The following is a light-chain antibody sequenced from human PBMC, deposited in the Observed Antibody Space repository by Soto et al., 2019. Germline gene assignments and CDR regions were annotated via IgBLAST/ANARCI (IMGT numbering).Light chain of an antibody. J-gene: IGKJ4*01. CDR1: QSIDRW. CDR3: QQYDNLPVT. CDR2: HAS. V-gene: IGKV1-5*01. Sequence: DIQMTQSPSSLSASVGDRFTITCRASQSIDRWLAWYQQRPVKAPKILIYHASSLETGVPSRFSGSGSGTDFTFTISSLQPEDIATYYCQQYDNLPVTFGGGTKVDIK.